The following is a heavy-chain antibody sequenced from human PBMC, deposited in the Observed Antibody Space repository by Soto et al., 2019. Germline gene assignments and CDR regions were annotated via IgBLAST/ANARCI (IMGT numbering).Heavy chain of an antibody. CDR2: IGTAGDT. J-gene: IGHJ4*02. D-gene: IGHD6-13*01. Sequence: GGSLRLSCEASGFTFSGFDMHWVRQPTGKGLEWVSSIGTAGDTYYAVSVKGRFTISRDNAKNSLSLQMNSLRAGDMAVYFCAKSQEIGTHFFDSWGKGTQVT. CDR1: GFTFSGFD. CDR3: AKSQEIGTHFFDS. V-gene: IGHV3-13*01.